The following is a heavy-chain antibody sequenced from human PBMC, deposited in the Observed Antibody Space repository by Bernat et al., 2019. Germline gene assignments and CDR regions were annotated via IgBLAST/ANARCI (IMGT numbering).Heavy chain of an antibody. CDR1: GFTFSSYW. V-gene: IGHV3-74*02. CDR2: INSDGSST. D-gene: IGHD6-13*01. Sequence: EVQLLESGGGLVEPGGSLRLSCAASGFTFSSYWMHWVRQAPGKGLVWVSRINSDGSSTSYADSVKGRFTISRDNSKNTLYLQMNSLRAEDTAVYYCAKSTAAAQRGSFDYWGQGTLVTVSS. CDR3: AKSTAAAQRGSFDY. J-gene: IGHJ4*02.